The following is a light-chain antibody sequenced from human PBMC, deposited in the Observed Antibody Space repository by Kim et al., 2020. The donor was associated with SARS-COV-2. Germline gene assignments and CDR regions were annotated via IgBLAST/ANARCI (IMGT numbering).Light chain of an antibody. V-gene: IGLV3-1*01. Sequence: ASPGQPASITCSGDKLGDKYVCWYQQKPGQSPVLVIYRDSKRPSGIPERFSGSNSGNTATLTIRGTQAMDEADYYCQAWDSSTVVFGGGTQLTVL. CDR1: KLGDKY. J-gene: IGLJ2*01. CDR3: QAWDSSTVV. CDR2: RDS.